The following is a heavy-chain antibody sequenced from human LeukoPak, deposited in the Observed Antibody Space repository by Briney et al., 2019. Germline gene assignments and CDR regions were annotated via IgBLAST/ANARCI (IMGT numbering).Heavy chain of an antibody. D-gene: IGHD5-18*01. Sequence: GGSLRLSCAASGFTFSNAWMSWVRQAPGKGLEWVGRIKSKTDGGTTDYAAPVKGRFTISRADSKNTLYLQMNSLKTEDTAVYYCTTPRGYSYGSDYWGQGTLVTVSS. J-gene: IGHJ4*02. CDR1: GFTFSNAW. V-gene: IGHV3-15*01. CDR2: IKSKTDGGTT. CDR3: TTPRGYSYGSDY.